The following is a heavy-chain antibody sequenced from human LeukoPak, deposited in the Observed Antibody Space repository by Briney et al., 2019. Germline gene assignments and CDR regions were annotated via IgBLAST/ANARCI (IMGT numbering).Heavy chain of an antibody. J-gene: IGHJ3*02. Sequence: GGSLRLSCAASGFTFSNYAMHWVRQAPGKRLEYVSAISSNGGSTYYANSVKGRFTISRDKSKNTVYLKMGNLRAEDMAVYYCARETRRGDAFDIWGQGTMVTVSS. D-gene: IGHD3-16*01. CDR2: ISSNGGST. V-gene: IGHV3-64*01. CDR1: GFTFSNYA. CDR3: ARETRRGDAFDI.